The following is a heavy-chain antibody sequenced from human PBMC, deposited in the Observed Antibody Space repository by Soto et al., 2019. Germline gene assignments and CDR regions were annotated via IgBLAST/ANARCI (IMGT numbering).Heavy chain of an antibody. Sequence: GGSLRLSCAASGFTVSSNYMSWVRQAPGKGLEWVSVIYSGGSTYYADSVKGRFTISRQKSKNTLYLQMNSLRAEDTAVYYCARDVRFLYGYYMDVWGKGTTVTVSS. CDR1: GFTVSSNY. CDR3: ARDVRFLYGYYMDV. J-gene: IGHJ6*03. D-gene: IGHD3-3*01. V-gene: IGHV3-53*04. CDR2: IYSGGST.